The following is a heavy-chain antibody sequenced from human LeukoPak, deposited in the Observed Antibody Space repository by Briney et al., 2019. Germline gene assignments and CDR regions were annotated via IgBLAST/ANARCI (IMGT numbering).Heavy chain of an antibody. J-gene: IGHJ3*02. CDR3: AKAKITLIVVANPNSGALDI. CDR1: GFTFSSYW. D-gene: IGHD3-22*01. Sequence: QPGGSLRLSCAASGFTFSSYWMSWVRQAPGKGLEWVSSISGSSYYIYYADSVKGRFTISRDNSNNTLYLQMNSLRAEDTALYYCAKAKITLIVVANPNSGALDIWGQGTMVTVSS. CDR2: ISGSSYYI. V-gene: IGHV3-23*01.